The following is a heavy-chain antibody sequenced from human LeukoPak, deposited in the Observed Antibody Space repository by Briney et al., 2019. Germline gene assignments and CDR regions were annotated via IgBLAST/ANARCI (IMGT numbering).Heavy chain of an antibody. V-gene: IGHV3-23*01. D-gene: IGHD3-22*01. CDR3: AKAGSGYSYFDH. J-gene: IGHJ4*02. CDR2: ISGGGGIT. CDR1: GFIFRGDA. Sequence: GGSLRLSCAASGFIFRGDAMSWVRQAPGAGLEWGSGISGGGGITYYADSVKGRVAISRDKSKSRLFLRMNSLRAEDTAVYYCAKAGSGYSYFDHWGQGTLVTVSS.